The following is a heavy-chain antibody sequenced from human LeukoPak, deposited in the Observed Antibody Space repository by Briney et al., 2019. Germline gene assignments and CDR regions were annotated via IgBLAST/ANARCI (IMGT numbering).Heavy chain of an antibody. CDR1: GFTFSSYA. D-gene: IGHD2-2*02. J-gene: IGHJ4*02. CDR2: ISYDGSNK. CDR3: ARAPAAIAPIAGLPGDY. V-gene: IGHV3-30*01. Sequence: GGSLRLSCAASGFTFSSYAMPWVRQAPGKGLEWVAVISYDGSNKYYADSVKGRFTISRDNSKNTLYLQMNSLRGEDTAVYYCARAPAAIAPIAGLPGDYWGQGTLVTVSS.